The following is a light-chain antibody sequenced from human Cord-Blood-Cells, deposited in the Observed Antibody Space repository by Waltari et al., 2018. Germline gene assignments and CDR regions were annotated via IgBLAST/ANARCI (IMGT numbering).Light chain of an antibody. CDR2: EGS. CDR3: CSYAGSSTFVV. V-gene: IGLV2-23*03. CDR1: SRDVGCYNL. Sequence: QSALTQPASVSGSPGQSITISCTGTSRDVGCYNLVSWYQQPPGKAPKLMIYEGSKRPSGVSNRFSGSKSGNTASLTISGLQAEDEADYYCCSYAGSSTFVVFGGGTKLTVL. J-gene: IGLJ2*01.